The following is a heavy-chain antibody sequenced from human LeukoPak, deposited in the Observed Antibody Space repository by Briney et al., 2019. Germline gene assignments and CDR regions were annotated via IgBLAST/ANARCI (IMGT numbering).Heavy chain of an antibody. J-gene: IGHJ5*02. CDR1: GASISSYY. D-gene: IGHD1-7*01. V-gene: IGHV4-4*07. Sequence: PSETLSLTCTVSGASISSYYWSWIRQPAGKGLEWIGRIYVSGSTTYNPSLESRVTMSLDTPKNQISLKVSSVTAADTAVYYCARDSGTTGEVKFDPWGQGTLVTVSS. CDR3: ARDSGTTGEVKFDP. CDR2: IYVSGST.